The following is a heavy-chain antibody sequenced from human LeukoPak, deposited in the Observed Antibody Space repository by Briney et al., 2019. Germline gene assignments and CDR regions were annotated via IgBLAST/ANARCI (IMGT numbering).Heavy chain of an antibody. D-gene: IGHD2/OR15-2a*01. V-gene: IGHV4-59*08. CDR3: VRRNTPDASIDF. CDR1: GGSIIGHW. Sequence: PSETLSLTCTVPGGSIIGHWWSWIRQPPGKGLEWIGDIFYSGGSTNYNPSLKSRLTMSLDTSKNQFSLKLTSVTAADTAMYYCVRRNTPDASIDFWGQGTLVTASS. J-gene: IGHJ4*02. CDR2: IFYSGGST.